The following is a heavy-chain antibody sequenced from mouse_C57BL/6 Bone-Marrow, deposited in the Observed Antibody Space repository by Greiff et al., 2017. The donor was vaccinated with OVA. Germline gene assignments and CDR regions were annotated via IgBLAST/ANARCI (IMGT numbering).Heavy chain of an antibody. V-gene: IGHV5-12*01. D-gene: IGHD1-1*01. CDR1: GFTFSDYY. Sequence: EVKLMESGGGLVQPGGSLKLSCAASGFTFSDYYMYWVRQTPEKRLEWVAYISNGGGSTYYPDTVKGRFTISRDNAKNTLYLQMSRLKSEDPAMDYCARRAVVAPYFDVWGTGTTVTVSS. J-gene: IGHJ1*03. CDR2: ISNGGGST. CDR3: ARRAVVAPYFDV.